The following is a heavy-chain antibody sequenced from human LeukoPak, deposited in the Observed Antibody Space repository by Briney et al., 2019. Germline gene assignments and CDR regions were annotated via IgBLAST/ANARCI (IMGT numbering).Heavy chain of an antibody. D-gene: IGHD6-13*01. CDR2: ISYDGSNK. CDR3: ARGGSSWYGDY. V-gene: IGHV3-30*03. CDR1: GFTFSSYW. J-gene: IGHJ4*02. Sequence: GGSLRLSCAASGFTFSSYWMTWVRQAPGKGLEWVAVISYDGSNKYYADSVKGRFTISRDNSKNTLYLQMNSLRAEDTAVYYCARGGSSWYGDYWGQGTLVTVSS.